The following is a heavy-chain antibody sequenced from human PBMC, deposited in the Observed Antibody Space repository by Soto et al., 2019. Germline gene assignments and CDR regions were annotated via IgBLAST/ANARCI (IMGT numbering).Heavy chain of an antibody. CDR2: ISSSSSTI. V-gene: IGHV3-48*01. CDR1: GFTFSSYS. J-gene: IGHJ4*02. Sequence: EVQLVESGGGLVQPGGSLRLSCAASGFTFSSYSMNWVRQAPGKGLEWVSYISSSSSTIDYADSVKGRFTISSDNAKNSLYLQMTSLRSEDTAVYCCARANYYGSPGDFDYWGQGTLVTVSS. CDR3: ARANYYGSPGDFDY. D-gene: IGHD3-10*01.